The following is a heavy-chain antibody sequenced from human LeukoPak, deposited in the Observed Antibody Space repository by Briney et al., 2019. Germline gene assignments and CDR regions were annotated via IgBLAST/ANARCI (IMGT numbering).Heavy chain of an antibody. CDR1: GYSFTSYW. CDR3: ARQGWSSTAYYHIDV. D-gene: IGHD2-2*01. Sequence: GESLKISCKGSGYSFTSYWIAWVRQMPGKGLEWMGIIYPGDSDTRYSPSFEGQVTISADKSITTAYLQWTSVKASHTAMYYCARQGWSSTAYYHIDVWGKGTTVTVSS. CDR2: IYPGDSDT. V-gene: IGHV5-51*01. J-gene: IGHJ6*03.